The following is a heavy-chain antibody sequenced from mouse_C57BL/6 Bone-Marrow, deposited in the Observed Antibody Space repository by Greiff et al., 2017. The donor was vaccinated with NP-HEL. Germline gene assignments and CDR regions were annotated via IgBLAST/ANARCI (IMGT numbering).Heavy chain of an antibody. Sequence: EVKLVESGGGLVQPKGSLKLSCAASGFSFNTYAMNWVRQAPGKGLEWVARIRSKSNNYATYYADSVKDRFTISRDDSESMLYLQMNNLKTEDTAMYYCVRYDYGYFDVWGTGTTVTVSS. CDR3: VRYDYGYFDV. D-gene: IGHD2-3*01. V-gene: IGHV10-1*01. CDR1: GFSFNTYA. J-gene: IGHJ1*03. CDR2: IRSKSNNYAT.